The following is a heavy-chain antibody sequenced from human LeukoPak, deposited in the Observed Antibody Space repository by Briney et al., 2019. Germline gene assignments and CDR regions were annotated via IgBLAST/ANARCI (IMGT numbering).Heavy chain of an antibody. CDR1: GYTFTSYY. D-gene: IGHD3-22*01. J-gene: IGHJ4*02. Sequence: ASVKVSCKASGYTFTSYYMHWVRQAPGQGLEWMGIINPSGGSTSYAQKFQGRVTMTRDTSTSTAYMELKSLRSDDTAVYYCALWDDSRTFDYWGQGTLVTVSS. V-gene: IGHV1-46*01. CDR2: INPSGGST. CDR3: ALWDDSRTFDY.